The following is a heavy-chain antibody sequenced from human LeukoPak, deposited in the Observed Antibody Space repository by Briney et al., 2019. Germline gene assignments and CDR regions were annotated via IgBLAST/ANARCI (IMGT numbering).Heavy chain of an antibody. CDR1: GFTFSGSA. CDR3: TSGISVSTNSDY. Sequence: GGSLRLSCAASGFTFSGSAMHWVRQASGKGLEWVGRIRGKANSFATSYAPSVKGRFTISRDDSKSTAYLQMNSLKTEDTAVYYCTSGISVSTNSDYWGQGTLVTVSS. V-gene: IGHV3-73*01. CDR2: IRGKANSFAT. J-gene: IGHJ4*02. D-gene: IGHD2-2*01.